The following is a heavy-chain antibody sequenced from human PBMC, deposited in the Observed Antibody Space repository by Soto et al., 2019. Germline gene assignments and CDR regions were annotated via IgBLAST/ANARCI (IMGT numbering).Heavy chain of an antibody. CDR3: ARVLTGSWNWFDP. CDR1: GFTFSSYW. J-gene: IGHJ5*02. V-gene: IGHV3-74*01. Sequence: EVQLVESGGGLVQPGVSLRLSCAASGFTFSSYWMHWVRQAPGKGLVWVSRINSDGSRTNYADSVKGRFTVSRDNAKNTQYLQMNSLRAEDTAVYYCARVLTGSWNWFDPWGQGTLVTVSS. CDR2: INSDGSRT. D-gene: IGHD6-13*01.